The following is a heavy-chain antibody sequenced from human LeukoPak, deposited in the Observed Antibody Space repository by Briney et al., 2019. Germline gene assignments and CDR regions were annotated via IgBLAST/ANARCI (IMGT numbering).Heavy chain of an antibody. CDR3: ARQGSGSHKD. D-gene: IGHD1-26*01. CDR2: IYYSGST. Sequence: SETLSLTCTVSGGSITGYYWSWSRQPPGKGLEWIGYIYYSGSTNYNPSLKSRVTISVDTSKNQFSLKLSSVTAADTAVYYCARQGSGSHKDWGQGTLVTVSS. J-gene: IGHJ4*02. V-gene: IGHV4-59*08. CDR1: GGSITGYY.